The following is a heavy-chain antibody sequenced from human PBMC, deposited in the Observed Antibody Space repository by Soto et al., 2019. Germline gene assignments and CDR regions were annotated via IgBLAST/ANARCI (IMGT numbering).Heavy chain of an antibody. V-gene: IGHV4-61*01. CDR1: GGSVSSGSYY. Sequence: SETLSLTCTVSGGSVSSGSYYWSWIRQPPGKGLEWIGYIYYSGSTNYNPSLKSRVTISVDTSKNQFSLKPGSVTAAATAVYYCARQRYGGKSEGIDSWGQGTAVTVSS. D-gene: IGHD4-17*01. CDR3: ARQRYGGKSEGIDS. J-gene: IGHJ4*02. CDR2: IYYSGST.